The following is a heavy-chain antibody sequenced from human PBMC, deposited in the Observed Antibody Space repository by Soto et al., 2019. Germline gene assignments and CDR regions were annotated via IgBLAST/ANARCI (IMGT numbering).Heavy chain of an antibody. V-gene: IGHV4-59*01. J-gene: IGHJ4*02. D-gene: IGHD6-13*01. CDR3: ARVDSSSWYYFDY. CDR1: GGSISSYY. Sequence: SETLSLTCTVSGGSISSYYWSWIRQPPGKGLEWIGYIYYSGSTNYNPSLKSRVTISVDTSKNQFSLKLSSVTAADTAVYYCARVDSSSWYYFDYWGQGTLVTVSS. CDR2: IYYSGST.